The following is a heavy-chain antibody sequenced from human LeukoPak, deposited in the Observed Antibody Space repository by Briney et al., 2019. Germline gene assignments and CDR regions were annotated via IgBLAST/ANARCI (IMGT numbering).Heavy chain of an antibody. J-gene: IGHJ6*02. CDR2: IKQDGSGK. D-gene: IGHD6-13*01. Sequence: PGGSLRLSCAASGFTSSSYWMSSVRQAPGKGLEWVANIKQDGSGKYYVDSVKGRFTISRENAKNSLYLQMNSLRAEDTAVYYCARDSSSWEPYHYGMDVWGQGTTVTVSS. V-gene: IGHV3-7*01. CDR3: ARDSSSWEPYHYGMDV. CDR1: GFTSSSYW.